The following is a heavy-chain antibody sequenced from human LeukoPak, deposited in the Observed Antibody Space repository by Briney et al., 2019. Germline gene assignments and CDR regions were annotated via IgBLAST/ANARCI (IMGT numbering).Heavy chain of an antibody. CDR2: IYYSGST. CDR3: ARGGSSGYYYGLHSDYYYYYGMDV. D-gene: IGHD3-22*01. J-gene: IGHJ6*02. V-gene: IGHV4-59*01. Sequence: SETLSLTCTVSGGSISSYYWSWIRQAPGKGLEWIGYIYYSGSTNYNPSLKSRVTISVDTSKNQFSLKLSSVTAADTAVYYCARGGSSGYYYGLHSDYYYYYGMDVWGQGTTVTVSS. CDR1: GGSISSYY.